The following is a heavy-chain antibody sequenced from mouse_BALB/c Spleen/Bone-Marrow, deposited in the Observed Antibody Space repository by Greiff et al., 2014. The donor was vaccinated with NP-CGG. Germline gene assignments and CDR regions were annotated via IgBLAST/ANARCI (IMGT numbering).Heavy chain of an antibody. V-gene: IGHV7-3*02. CDR1: GFTFTDYY. CDR2: IRDKANGYTT. Sequence: EVQGVESGGGLVQPGGSLRLSCATSGFTFTDYYMSWVRQPPGRALEWLGFIRDKANGYTTEYSASVEGRFTISRDNSQSIVYLQMNTLRTEDSATYYCARDDGNYHCFDYWGQGTTLTVSS. CDR3: ARDDGNYHCFDY. D-gene: IGHD2-1*01. J-gene: IGHJ2*01.